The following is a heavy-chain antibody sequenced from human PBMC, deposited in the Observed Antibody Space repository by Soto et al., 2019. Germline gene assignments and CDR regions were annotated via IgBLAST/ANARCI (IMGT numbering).Heavy chain of an antibody. J-gene: IGHJ4*02. V-gene: IGHV4-59*08. Sequence: QVQLQESGPGLVKPSETLSLTCTVSGGSISRYYWSWILQPPGKGLEWIGYIYYSGSTNYNLSLKSRVTISVHTSKNQFSLKLSSVTAADTAVYFCARRYGSCFDYWGQGTLVTVSS. CDR3: ARRYGSCFDY. CDR1: GGSISRYY. CDR2: IYYSGST. D-gene: IGHD6-6*01.